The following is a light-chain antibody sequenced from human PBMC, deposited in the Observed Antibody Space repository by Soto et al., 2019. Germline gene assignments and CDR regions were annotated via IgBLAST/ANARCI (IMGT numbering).Light chain of an antibody. Sequence: IQMTQSPSSLSASVGDRVTISCRASQSIRNYVSWYQQKPGTAPKLLICAASTLQSGVPSRFGDSGSRTDFTLTISSLQIEDFATYFCQRTGSPPHPFGQAT. CDR2: AAS. CDR1: QSIRNY. V-gene: IGKV1-39*02. J-gene: IGKJ1*01. CDR3: QRTGSPPHP.